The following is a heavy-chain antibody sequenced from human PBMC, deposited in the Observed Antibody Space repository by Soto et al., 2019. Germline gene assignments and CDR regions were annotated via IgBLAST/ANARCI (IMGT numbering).Heavy chain of an antibody. CDR3: AREADFASSGYVLDY. CDR2: VTSSPSSM. V-gene: IGHV3-21*01. D-gene: IGHD3-22*01. CDR1: GFTFSGFS. Sequence: GGSLRLSCAASGFTFSGFSMNWVRQAPGKGLEWVASVTSSPSSMFYADSVKGRFTISRDDAKDSLFLQMNSLRADDTAVYYCAREADFASSGYVLDYWGLGTLVTVSS. J-gene: IGHJ4*02.